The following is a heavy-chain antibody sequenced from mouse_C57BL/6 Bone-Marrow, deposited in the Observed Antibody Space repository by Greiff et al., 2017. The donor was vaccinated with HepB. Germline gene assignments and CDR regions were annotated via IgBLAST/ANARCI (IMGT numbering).Heavy chain of an antibody. D-gene: IGHD1-1*01. CDR1: GYTFTGYW. Sequence: QVQLQQSGAELMKPGASVKLSCKATGYTFTGYWIEWVKQRPGHGLEWIGEILPGSGSTNYNEKFKGKATFTADTSSNTAYLQLSSLTTGDSAIYYYARGGVTTIVAGHSYAMDYWGQETSGTVSS. CDR3: ARGGVTTIVAGHSYAMDY. V-gene: IGHV1-9*01. CDR2: ILPGSGST. J-gene: IGHJ4*01.